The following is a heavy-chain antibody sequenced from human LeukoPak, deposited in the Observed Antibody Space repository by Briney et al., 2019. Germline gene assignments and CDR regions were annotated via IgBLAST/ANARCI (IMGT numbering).Heavy chain of an antibody. V-gene: IGHV3-30*02. J-gene: IGHJ3*01. Sequence: GGSLRLSCAASGFIFSNNGMHWVRQAPGKGLEWVTFIRYDGSNKYYADSVKGRFTISRDNSKNPLYLQMNSLRAEDAAVYYCARDVGRFRDAFYVRGQVIMVSVSS. D-gene: IGHD1-26*01. CDR1: GFIFSNNG. CDR3: ARDVGRFRDAFYV. CDR2: IRYDGSNK.